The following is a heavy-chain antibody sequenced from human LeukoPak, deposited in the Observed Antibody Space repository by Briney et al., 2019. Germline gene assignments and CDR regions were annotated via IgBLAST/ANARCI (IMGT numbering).Heavy chain of an antibody. V-gene: IGHV2-5*01. CDR2: IYWNDDK. J-gene: IGHJ4*02. CDR3: AQYLYILTGYKY. CDR1: GFSLSTSGVG. Sequence: SGPTLVKPTQTLTLTCTFSGFSLSTSGVGVGWIRQPPGKALEWLALIYWNDDKRYSPSLKSRLTITKDASKNQVVLTMTNMDPVDTATYHCAQYLYILTGYKYWGQGTLVTVSS. D-gene: IGHD3-9*01.